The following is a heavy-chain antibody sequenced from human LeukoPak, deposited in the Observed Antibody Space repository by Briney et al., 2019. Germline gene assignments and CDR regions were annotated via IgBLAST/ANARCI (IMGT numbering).Heavy chain of an antibody. CDR1: GYIFTNNW. Sequence: GESLKISFKGSGYIFTNNWIGWVRQMPGKGLEWMGIIYPGDSDTRYSPSFEGQVTISVDKSISTAYLQWSSLKASDTAMYYCARQTRDGSGGRGYSFDFWGQGTLVTVSS. J-gene: IGHJ4*02. CDR3: ARQTRDGSGGRGYSFDF. D-gene: IGHD3-10*01. V-gene: IGHV5-51*01. CDR2: IYPGDSDT.